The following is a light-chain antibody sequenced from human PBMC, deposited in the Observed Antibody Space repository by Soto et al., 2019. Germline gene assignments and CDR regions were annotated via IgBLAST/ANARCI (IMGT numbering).Light chain of an antibody. CDR1: SSDVGGYNY. Sequence: QSALTQPASVSGSAEQSITISRTGTSSDVGGYNYVSWYQHHPGKAPKLMIYEVSSRPSGVSYRFSGSKSGNTASLTISGLQADDEAEYYCSSYTSSSTLLIFGTGTKLTVL. CDR3: SSYTSSSTLLI. J-gene: IGLJ1*01. V-gene: IGLV2-14*01. CDR2: EVS.